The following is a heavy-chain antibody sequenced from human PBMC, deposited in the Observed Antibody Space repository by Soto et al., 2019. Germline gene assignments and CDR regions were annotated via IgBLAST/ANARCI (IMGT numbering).Heavy chain of an antibody. CDR2: ISSSSSTI. Sequence: EVQLVESGGGLVQPGGSLRLSCAASGFTFSSYSMNWVRQAPGKGLEWVSYISSSSSTIYYADSVKGRFTISRDNAKNSLYLQMNSLRDEDTAVCYCARSRSSGWYGYYYGMDVWGQGTTVTVSS. V-gene: IGHV3-48*02. D-gene: IGHD6-19*01. J-gene: IGHJ6*02. CDR3: ARSRSSGWYGYYYGMDV. CDR1: GFTFSSYS.